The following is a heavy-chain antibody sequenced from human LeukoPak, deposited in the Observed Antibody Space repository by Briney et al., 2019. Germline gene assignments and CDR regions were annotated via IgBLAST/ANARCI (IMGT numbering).Heavy chain of an antibody. Sequence: GGSLRLSCAASGFIFPTYGMHWVRQAPGKGLEWVACIYPDGNNKDYADSVRGRFIISRDNSKNILLLQMNSLRPEDTAVYYCAKDWSGDYNWSDPWGQGTLVIVSS. J-gene: IGHJ5*02. D-gene: IGHD3-3*01. CDR2: IYPDGNNK. CDR1: GFIFPTYG. CDR3: AKDWSGDYNWSDP. V-gene: IGHV3-30*02.